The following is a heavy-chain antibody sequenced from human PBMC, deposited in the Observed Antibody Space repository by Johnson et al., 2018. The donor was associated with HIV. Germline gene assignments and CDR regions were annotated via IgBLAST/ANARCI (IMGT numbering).Heavy chain of an antibody. J-gene: IGHJ3*02. CDR1: GFTFDDYA. Sequence: QLVESGGGLVQPGRSLRLSCAASGFTFDDYAMHWVRQAPGKGLEWVSGISWNSGSTYYADSVKGRFTISRDNAKNSLSLQMNRLRAEDTAFYYCVKDQWGKWYSGTYGGAFDIWGQGTMVTVSS. CDR2: ISWNSGST. D-gene: IGHD1-26*01. CDR3: VKDQWGKWYSGTYGGAFDI. V-gene: IGHV3-9*01.